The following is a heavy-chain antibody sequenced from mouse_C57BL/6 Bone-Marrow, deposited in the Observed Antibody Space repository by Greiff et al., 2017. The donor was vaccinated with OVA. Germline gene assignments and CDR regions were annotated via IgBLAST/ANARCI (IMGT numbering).Heavy chain of an antibody. CDR3: AQRGIYYGNPHWYFDV. V-gene: IGHV1-61*01. CDR1: GYTFTSYW. D-gene: IGHD2-1*01. J-gene: IGHJ1*03. CDR2: IYPSDSET. Sequence: QVQLQQPGAELVRPGSSVKLSCKASGYTFTSYWMDWVKQRPGQGLEWIGNIYPSDSETHYTQKFKDPATLTLDQSYSPAYMQISSLISEDSAVYYGAQRGIYYGNPHWYFDVWGTGTTVTVSS.